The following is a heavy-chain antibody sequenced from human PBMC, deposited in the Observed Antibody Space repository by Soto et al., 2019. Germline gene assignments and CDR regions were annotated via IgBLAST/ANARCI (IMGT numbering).Heavy chain of an antibody. D-gene: IGHD5-12*01. Sequence: EVQLVESGGGLVKPGGSLRLSCAASGFTFSSYSMNWVRQAPGKGLEWVSSISSSSYIYYADSVNGRFTISRDNAKNSLYLQMNSLRAEDTAVYYCARDYSGYDSTQLFDYWGQGTLVTVSS. CDR1: GFTFSSYS. CDR3: ARDYSGYDSTQLFDY. J-gene: IGHJ4*02. CDR2: ISSSSYI. V-gene: IGHV3-21*01.